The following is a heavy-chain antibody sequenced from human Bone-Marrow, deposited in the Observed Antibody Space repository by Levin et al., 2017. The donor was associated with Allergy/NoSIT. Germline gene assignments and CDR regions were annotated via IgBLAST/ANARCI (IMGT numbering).Heavy chain of an antibody. D-gene: IGHD3-9*01. CDR1: GGSFSGYY. CDR2: INHSGST. J-gene: IGHJ4*02. V-gene: IGHV4-34*01. Sequence: SETLSLTCAVYGGSFSGYYWSWIRQPPGKGLEWIGEINHSGSTNYNPSLKSRVTISVDTSKNQFSLKLSSVTAADTAVYYCARGGMAGYYRGIDYWGQGTLVTVSS. CDR3: ARGGMAGYYRGIDY.